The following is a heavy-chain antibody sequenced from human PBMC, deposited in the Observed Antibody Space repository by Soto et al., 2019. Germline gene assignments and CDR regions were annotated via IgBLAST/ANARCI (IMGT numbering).Heavy chain of an antibody. V-gene: IGHV2-5*02. Sequence: QITLNESGPTVVRPTETLTLTCRFSGFSLTTSGVGVGWIRQSPGKAPEWLALIYWDDDKRYSASLKSRITITKDTSKNQVVLTVSDLDPTDTATYYCAHRVRRTVFGLVTTTAIYFDFWGQGTPVAVSS. CDR3: AHRVRRTVFGLVTTTAIYFDF. J-gene: IGHJ4*02. D-gene: IGHD3-3*01. CDR2: IYWDDDK. CDR1: GFSLTTSGVG.